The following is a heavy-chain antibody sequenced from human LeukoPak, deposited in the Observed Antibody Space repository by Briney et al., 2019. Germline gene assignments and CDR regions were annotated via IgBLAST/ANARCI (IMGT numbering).Heavy chain of an antibody. CDR3: ASCTTYGSGSYYNYYFDY. Sequence: SVKVSCKASGGTFSSYAISWVRQAPGQGLEWMGGIIPIFGTANYAQKFQGRVTITADKSTSTAYMELSSLRSEDTAVYYCASCTTYGSGSYYNYYFDYWGQGTLVTVSS. D-gene: IGHD3-10*01. CDR1: GGTFSSYA. J-gene: IGHJ4*02. CDR2: IIPIFGTA. V-gene: IGHV1-69*06.